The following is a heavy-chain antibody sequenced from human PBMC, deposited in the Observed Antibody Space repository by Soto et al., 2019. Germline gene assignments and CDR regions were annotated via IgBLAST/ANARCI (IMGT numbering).Heavy chain of an antibody. CDR3: ARGETYSTGWDDFDY. CDR1: GYPFTDYY. V-gene: IGHV1-2*04. CDR2: INPNIGDI. J-gene: IGHJ4*02. D-gene: IGHD6-25*01. Sequence: QVQLVQSGAEVKKPGASVKVSCKASGYPFTDYYIHWVRQAPGKGLEWMGWINPNIGDINYAQKFQGWVTMTRDTSISTAYMELSRLTSDDTAVYYCARGETYSTGWDDFDYWGQGTLVTVSS.